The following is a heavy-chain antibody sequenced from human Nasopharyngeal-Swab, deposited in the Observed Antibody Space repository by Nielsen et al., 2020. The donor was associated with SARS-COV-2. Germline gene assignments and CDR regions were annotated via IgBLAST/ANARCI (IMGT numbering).Heavy chain of an antibody. V-gene: IGHV3-30-3*01. D-gene: IGHD4-23*01. CDR1: GFTFSSYA. Sequence: GESLKISWAASGFTFSSYAMHWVRQAPGKGLEWVAVISYDGSNKYYADSVKGRFTISRDNSKNTLYLQMNSLRAEDTAVYYCASAYGGSYWYFDLWGRGTLVTVSS. CDR2: ISYDGSNK. CDR3: ASAYGGSYWYFDL. J-gene: IGHJ2*01.